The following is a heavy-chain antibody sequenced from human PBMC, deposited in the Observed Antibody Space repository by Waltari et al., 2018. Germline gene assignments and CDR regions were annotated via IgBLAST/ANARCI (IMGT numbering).Heavy chain of an antibody. CDR2: ISGSSDTT. J-gene: IGHJ6*02. D-gene: IGHD3-10*01. Sequence: EVRLLESGGGLVQPGGSLSLHCSTSGFPFSNYAMDWVRQAPGKGLEWVSAISGSSDTTYYADSVKGHFTISRDNSKNTLYLQLNSLIAEDTAVYYCAKDRVMLRGVIAKRSAMDVWGQGTTVTVSS. V-gene: IGHV3-23*01. CDR3: AKDRVMLRGVIAKRSAMDV. CDR1: GFPFSNYA.